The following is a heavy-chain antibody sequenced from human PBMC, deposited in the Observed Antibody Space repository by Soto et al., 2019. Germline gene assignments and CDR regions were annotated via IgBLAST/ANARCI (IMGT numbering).Heavy chain of an antibody. D-gene: IGHD2-2*01. J-gene: IGHJ6*02. Sequence: GGSLRLSCGASGFTFTSYGMHWVRKAPGKGLEWVAVISYDGGDKYYADSVKGRFTISRDNSKNTLYLQMNSLRAEDTAVYYCAKASGYCSSSTCSRLIYYYYGMDVWGQGTTVTVSS. V-gene: IGHV3-30*18. CDR1: GFTFTSYG. CDR2: ISYDGGDK. CDR3: AKASGYCSSSTCSRLIYYYYGMDV.